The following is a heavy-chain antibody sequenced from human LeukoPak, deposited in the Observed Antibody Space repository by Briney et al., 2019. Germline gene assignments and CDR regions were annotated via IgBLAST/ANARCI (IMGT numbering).Heavy chain of an antibody. J-gene: IGHJ4*02. Sequence: GGSLRLFCAASGFTFSSFEMNWVRQAPGKGLEWVSSISSSSSYIYYADSVKGRFTISRDNAKNSLYLQMNSLRAEDTAVYYCARGGTTFEHWGQGTLVTVSS. CDR1: GFTFSSFE. D-gene: IGHD1-1*01. CDR3: ARGGTTFEH. CDR2: ISSSSSYI. V-gene: IGHV3-21*01.